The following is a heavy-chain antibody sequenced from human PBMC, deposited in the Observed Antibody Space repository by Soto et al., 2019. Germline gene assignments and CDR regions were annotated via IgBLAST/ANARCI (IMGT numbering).Heavy chain of an antibody. D-gene: IGHD6-19*01. V-gene: IGHV1-69*12. CDR1: GGTFSSYA. Sequence: QVQLVQSGAEVKKPGSSVKVSCKASGGTFSSYAISWVRQAPGQGLEWMGGIIPIFGTANYAQKFQGRVTXXAXEXXSTAYMELSSLRSEDTAVYYCASRGLEYYYYGMDVWGQGTTVTVSS. CDR2: IIPIFGTA. J-gene: IGHJ6*02. CDR3: ASRGLEYYYYGMDV.